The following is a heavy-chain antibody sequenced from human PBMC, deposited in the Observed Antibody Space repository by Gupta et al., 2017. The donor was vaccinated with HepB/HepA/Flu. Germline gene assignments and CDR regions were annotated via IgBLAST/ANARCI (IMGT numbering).Heavy chain of an antibody. V-gene: IGHV1-8*03. J-gene: IGHJ6*03. CDR1: GYTFTSYD. Sequence: VTVSCKASGYTFTSYDINWVRQATGQGLEWMGWMNPNSGNTGYAQKFQGRVTITRNTSISTAYMELSSLSSEDTAVYYCARTGYSSETDYYYYYMDVWCRGTTVTVSS. D-gene: IGHD6-13*01. CDR3: ARTGYSSETDYYYYYMDV. CDR2: MNPNSGNT.